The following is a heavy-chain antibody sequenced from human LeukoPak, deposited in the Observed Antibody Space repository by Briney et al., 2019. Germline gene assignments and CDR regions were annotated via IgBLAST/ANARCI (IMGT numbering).Heavy chain of an antibody. Sequence: PGGSLRLSCADSGFTVSSNYMSWVRQAPGKGLEWVSVIYSGGSTYYADSVKGRFTISRDNSKNTLYLQMNSLRAEDTAVYYCARGGILGYYFDYWGQGTLVTVSS. V-gene: IGHV3-66*01. CDR1: GFTVSSNY. CDR2: IYSGGST. CDR3: ARGGILGYYFDY. D-gene: IGHD2-15*01. J-gene: IGHJ4*02.